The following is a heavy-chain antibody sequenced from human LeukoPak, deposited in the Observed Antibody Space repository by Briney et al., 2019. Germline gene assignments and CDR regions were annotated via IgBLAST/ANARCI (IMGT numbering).Heavy chain of an antibody. J-gene: IGHJ4*02. CDR2: IYYSGST. D-gene: IGHD3-10*01. Sequence: SETLSLTCTVSGGSISSYYWSWIRQPPGKGLEWIGYIYYSGSTNYNPSLKSRVTISVDTSKNQFSLKLSSVTAADTAVYYCARATRGSYFDYWGQGTLVTVS. V-gene: IGHV4-59*01. CDR1: GGSISSYY. CDR3: ARATRGSYFDY.